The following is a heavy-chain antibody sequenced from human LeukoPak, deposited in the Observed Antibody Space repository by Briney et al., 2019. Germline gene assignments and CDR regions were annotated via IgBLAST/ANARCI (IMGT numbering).Heavy chain of an antibody. D-gene: IGHD3-22*01. CDR3: ARSGWTMIVVDAG. CDR2: INPNSGGT. V-gene: IGHV1-2*02. Sequence: VASVKVSCKASGYTFTGYYMHWVRQAPGQGLEWMGWINPNSGGTNYAQKFQGRVTMTRDTSISTAYMELSGLRSDDTAVYYCARSGWTMIVVDAGWGQGTLVTVSS. J-gene: IGHJ4*02. CDR1: GYTFTGYY.